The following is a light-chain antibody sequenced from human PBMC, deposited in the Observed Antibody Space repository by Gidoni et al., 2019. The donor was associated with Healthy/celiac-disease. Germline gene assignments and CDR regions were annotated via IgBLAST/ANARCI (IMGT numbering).Light chain of an antibody. CDR2: SNS. Sequence: QSVLTQPPSVSGAPGQRVPISCTGNSSNVGAGYDVHWYQQLPGTAPKLLIYSNSNRPAGVPDRFSGSKSGTSASLAITGLQAEDEADYYCQSYDSSLSGSVFGGGTKLTVL. CDR1: SSNVGAGYD. V-gene: IGLV1-40*01. CDR3: QSYDSSLSGSV. J-gene: IGLJ3*02.